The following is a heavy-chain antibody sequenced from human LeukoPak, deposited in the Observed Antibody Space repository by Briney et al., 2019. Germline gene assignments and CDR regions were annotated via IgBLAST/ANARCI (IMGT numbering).Heavy chain of an antibody. J-gene: IGHJ5*02. D-gene: IGHD2-8*01. CDR3: AKDYGVWHRSVRFDP. CDR1: GSTFSSYA. Sequence: GGSLRLSCAASGSTFSSYAMSWVRQAPGKGLEWVSAISGSGGSTYYADSVKGRFTISRDNSKNTLYLQMNSLRAEDTAVYYCAKDYGVWHRSVRFDPWGQGTLVTVSS. V-gene: IGHV3-23*01. CDR2: ISGSGGST.